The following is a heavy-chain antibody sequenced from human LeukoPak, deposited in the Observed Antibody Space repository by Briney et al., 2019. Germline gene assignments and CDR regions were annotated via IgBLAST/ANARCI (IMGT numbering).Heavy chain of an antibody. CDR1: GFTFSSYW. Sequence: HPGGSLRLSCAASGFTFSSYWMCWVRQAPGKGLEWVAIIKQDGSDKYYVDSVEGRFIISRDNAKNSPYLQMNSLRAEDTAVYYCLTSTRSHRFDYWGQGTLVTVSS. CDR2: IKQDGSDK. V-gene: IGHV3-7*01. J-gene: IGHJ4*02. D-gene: IGHD2-15*01. CDR3: LTSTRSHRFDY.